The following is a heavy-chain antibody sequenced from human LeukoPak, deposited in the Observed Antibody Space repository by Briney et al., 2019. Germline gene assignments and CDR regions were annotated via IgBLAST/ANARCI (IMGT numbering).Heavy chain of an antibody. J-gene: IGHJ5*02. CDR3: ARDNSVGDNAWWFDP. CDR1: GYTFTSYG. V-gene: IGHV1-46*01. D-gene: IGHD1-26*01. CDR2: INPTGGST. Sequence: GASVKVSCKASGYTFTSYGISWVRQAPGQGLEWMGLINPTGGSTGYAQKFQGRVTMTRDMSTSTDYMELSSLRPEDTAIYYCARDNSVGDNAWWFDPWGQGTLVTVSS.